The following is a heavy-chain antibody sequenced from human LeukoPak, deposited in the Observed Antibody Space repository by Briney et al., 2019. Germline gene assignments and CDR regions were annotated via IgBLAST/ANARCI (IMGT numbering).Heavy chain of an antibody. J-gene: IGHJ4*02. CDR3: AKGGEMRTFFFDS. D-gene: IGHD3-16*01. CDR2: IYYDGDT. CDR1: GFTFTNYA. V-gene: IGHV3-NL1*01. Sequence: GESLRLSCAAPGFTFTNYAMHWVRQTPGKGVEWVSIIYYDGDTSYADSVKGRFSISRDISKNTLYLQMSSLRADDTAMYYCAKGGEMRTFFFDSWGQGSLVTVSS.